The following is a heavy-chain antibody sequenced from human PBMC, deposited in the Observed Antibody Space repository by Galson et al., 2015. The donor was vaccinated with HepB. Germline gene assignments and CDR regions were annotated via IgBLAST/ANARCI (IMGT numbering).Heavy chain of an antibody. Sequence: SCKASGYTFTGYYMHWVRQAPGQGLEWMGWINPNSGGTNYAQKFQGRVTMTRDTSISTAYMELSKLRSDDTAVYYCAREGWELQSGAFDIWGQGTMVTVSS. J-gene: IGHJ3*02. D-gene: IGHD1-26*01. CDR3: AREGWELQSGAFDI. V-gene: IGHV1-2*02. CDR2: INPNSGGT. CDR1: GYTFTGYY.